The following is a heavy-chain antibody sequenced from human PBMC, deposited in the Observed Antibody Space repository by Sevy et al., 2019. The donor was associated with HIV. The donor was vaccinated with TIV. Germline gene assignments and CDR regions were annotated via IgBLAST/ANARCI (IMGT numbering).Heavy chain of an antibody. CDR1: GDSISGYY. V-gene: IGHV4-59*01. J-gene: IGHJ6*02. CDR2: IYYSGNT. D-gene: IGHD3-10*01. Sequence: ETLSLTCTVSGDSISGYYWSWIRQPPGKGLEWIGYIYYSGNTNYNPSLKSRVTISVDTSKNQFSLKLSSVTAADTAIYYCARAYQYYYYGMDVWGQGTTVTVSS. CDR3: ARAYQYYYYGMDV.